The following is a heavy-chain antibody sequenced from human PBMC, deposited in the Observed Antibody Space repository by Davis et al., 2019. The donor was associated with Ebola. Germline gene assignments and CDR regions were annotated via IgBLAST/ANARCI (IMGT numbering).Heavy chain of an antibody. CDR3: ARSGYCIGETCKYGDI. CDR1: GVTFDTHS. J-gene: IGHJ3*02. CDR2: ISSSSTYI. Sequence: PGGSLRLSCVASGVTFDTHSMNWVRQAPGKGLEWVSAISSSSTYIYYAESVRGRFTASRDNAKNTLYLQMDGLRADDTAVYYCARSGYCIGETCKYGDIWGQGTLVTVSS. D-gene: IGHD2-15*01. V-gene: IGHV3-21*01.